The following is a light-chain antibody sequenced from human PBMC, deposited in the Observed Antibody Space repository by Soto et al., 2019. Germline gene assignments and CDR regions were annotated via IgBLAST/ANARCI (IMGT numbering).Light chain of an antibody. CDR2: TTN. Sequence: QAVVTQEPSLTVSPGGTVTLTCASSTGAVTSGNYASWFQQFPGQPPRTLIYTTNNRHSWTPARFSGSLLGDRAALTLSGAQPEDEADYYCLLYYGGAHLVFGGGTKLTVL. CDR3: LLYYGGAHLV. J-gene: IGLJ3*02. V-gene: IGLV7-43*01. CDR1: TGAVTSGNY.